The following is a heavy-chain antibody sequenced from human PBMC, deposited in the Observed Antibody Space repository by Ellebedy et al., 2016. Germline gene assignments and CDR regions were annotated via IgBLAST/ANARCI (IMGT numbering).Heavy chain of an antibody. J-gene: IGHJ6*02. Sequence: ASVKVSCXTSGYTFTHYGITWVRQAPGQGLEWMGWISGYSGNTNYAQKFEDRVTMTIDTSTSTVYMELRSLGSDDTAEYYCARPIVGATGGGDYYYYGMDVWGQGTTVIVSS. CDR2: ISGYSGNT. D-gene: IGHD1-26*01. CDR1: GYTFTHYG. V-gene: IGHV1-18*04. CDR3: ARPIVGATGGGDYYYYGMDV.